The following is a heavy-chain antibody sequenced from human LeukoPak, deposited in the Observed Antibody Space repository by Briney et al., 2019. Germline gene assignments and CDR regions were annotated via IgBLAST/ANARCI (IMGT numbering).Heavy chain of an antibody. CDR1: GFTFDDYG. CDR2: INWNGGST. J-gene: IGHJ6*03. Sequence: GGSLRLSCAASGFTFDDYGMSWVRQAPGKGLEWVSGINWNGGSTGYADSVKGRFTISRDNAKNSLYLQMNSLRAEDTALYYCAREGYSSSCRPVCGYMDVWGKGTTVTVSS. CDR3: AREGYSSSCRPVCGYMDV. V-gene: IGHV3-20*04. D-gene: IGHD6-13*01.